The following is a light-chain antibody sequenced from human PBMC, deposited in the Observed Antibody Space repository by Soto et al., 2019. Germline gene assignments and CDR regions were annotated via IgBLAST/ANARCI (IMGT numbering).Light chain of an antibody. CDR1: QSINNN. J-gene: IGKJ1*01. CDR3: QQSYSPPWT. V-gene: IGKV1-39*01. Sequence: DIQMTQSASSLSATVGDRVTIICRASQSINNNVKWYQQRPGEAPKLLIYAASSLQGGVPSRFSGSGSGTVFTLTISGFQPEDFATYICQQSYSPPWTFGQGTKVEVK. CDR2: AAS.